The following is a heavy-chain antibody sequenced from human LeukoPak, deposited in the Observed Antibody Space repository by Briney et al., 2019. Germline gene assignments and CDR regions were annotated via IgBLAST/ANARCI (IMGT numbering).Heavy chain of an antibody. Sequence: RGSFELSCSASGFTFSSYAIHLVRQAPGKGLELVAVISYDGINKYYADSVKGRFTISRDNSKNTLYLQMNSLRAEDTAVYYCAREENMGTFDYWGQGTLVTVSS. V-gene: IGHV3-30-3*01. J-gene: IGHJ4*02. CDR2: ISYDGINK. D-gene: IGHD1-1*01. CDR1: GFTFSSYA. CDR3: AREENMGTFDY.